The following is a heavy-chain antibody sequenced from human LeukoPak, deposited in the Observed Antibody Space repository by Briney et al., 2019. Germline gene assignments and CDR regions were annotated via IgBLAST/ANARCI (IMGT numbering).Heavy chain of an antibody. D-gene: IGHD6-13*01. CDR1: GFTFSSYS. Sequence: GGFLRLSCAASGFTFSSYSMNWVRQAPGKGLEWVSYISSSSSTIYYADSVKGRFTISRDNATNSLYLQMNSLRAEDTAVYYCAGYSSNWRNYWGQGTLVTVSS. CDR2: ISSSSSTI. J-gene: IGHJ4*02. CDR3: AGYSSNWRNY. V-gene: IGHV3-48*04.